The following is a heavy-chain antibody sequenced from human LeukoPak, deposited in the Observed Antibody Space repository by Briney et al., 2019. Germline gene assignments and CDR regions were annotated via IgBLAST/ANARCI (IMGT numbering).Heavy chain of an antibody. D-gene: IGHD2-2*01. J-gene: IGHJ2*01. V-gene: IGHV4-59*01. CDR3: ARDVGYQLLSSFGYFDL. Sequence: PSETLSLTCTVSGGSITSYYWTWIRQSPGKGLEWIGYIYYSGTAVHNPTVSPSLRGRASISIDTSRNQFSLKLPSATAADTAVYYCARDVGYQLLSSFGYFDLWGRGTLVTVSS. CDR1: GGSITSYY. CDR2: IYYSGTA.